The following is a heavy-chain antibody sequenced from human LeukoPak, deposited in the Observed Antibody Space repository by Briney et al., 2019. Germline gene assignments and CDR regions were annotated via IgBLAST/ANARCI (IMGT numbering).Heavy chain of an antibody. J-gene: IGHJ3*02. Sequence: GGSLRLSCAASGFTFSSYAMSWVRQAPGKGLEWVSAISGSGGSTYYADSVKGRFTISRDNSKNTLYLQMNSLRAEDTAVYYCARDHHRRLYDSQARDTFDIWGQGTMVTVSS. CDR3: ARDHHRRLYDSQARDTFDI. V-gene: IGHV3-23*01. D-gene: IGHD3-22*01. CDR2: ISGSGGST. CDR1: GFTFSSYA.